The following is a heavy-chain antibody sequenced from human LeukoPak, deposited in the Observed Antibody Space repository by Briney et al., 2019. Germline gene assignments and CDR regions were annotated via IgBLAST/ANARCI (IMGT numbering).Heavy chain of an antibody. V-gene: IGHV3-64D*06. CDR1: GFTFSSYA. CDR3: VKGGPVAAGTWFDP. Sequence: GGSLRLSCSASGFTFSSYAMHWVRQAPGKGLEYVSGISSNGGRTYYADSVKGRFTISRDNSKNTLYLQMSRLRGEDTAVYYCVKGGPVAAGTWFDPWGQGTLVTVSS. D-gene: IGHD6-13*01. CDR2: ISSNGGRT. J-gene: IGHJ5*02.